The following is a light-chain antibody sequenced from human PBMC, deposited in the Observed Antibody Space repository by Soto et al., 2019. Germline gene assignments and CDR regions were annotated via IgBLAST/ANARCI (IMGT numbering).Light chain of an antibody. V-gene: IGKV1-39*01. Sequence: QMTQSPSSLSASVGDRVTITCRASQRITTYLNWYQQKPGKAPKLLIPTASTLQRGVPSRFSGSGSGTDFTLTITTLQPEDFATYFCQQSYSTPYTFGQGTKLEIK. J-gene: IGKJ2*01. CDR3: QQSYSTPYT. CDR2: TAS. CDR1: QRITTY.